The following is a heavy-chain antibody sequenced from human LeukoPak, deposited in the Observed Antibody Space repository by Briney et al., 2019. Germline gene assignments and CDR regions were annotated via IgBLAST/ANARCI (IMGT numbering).Heavy chain of an antibody. CDR2: ISGSGGGT. CDR3: AKSSSRVPYDFPLD. J-gene: IGHJ4*02. Sequence: GGSLRLSCAASGFTFSSYAMSWVRQAPGKGLEWVSAISGSGGGTYYADSVKGRFTISRDNSKNTLYLQMNSLRAEDTAVYYCAKSSSRVPYDFPLDWGQGTLVTVSS. D-gene: IGHD3/OR15-3a*01. V-gene: IGHV3-23*01. CDR1: GFTFSSYA.